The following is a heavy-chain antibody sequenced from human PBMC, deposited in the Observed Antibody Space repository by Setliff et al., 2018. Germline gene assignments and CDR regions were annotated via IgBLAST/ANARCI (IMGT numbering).Heavy chain of an antibody. CDR3: ARDTRVRDSSSVPSDTFDN. CDR1: GGSVSSTSHY. J-gene: IGHJ3*02. Sequence: SETLSLTCNVSGGSVSSTSHYWGWIRQPPGKGMEWIGSVYYSGYTYYNPSLQSRVTISVDTPKNQFSLKLSSVTAADTAVYYCARDTRVRDSSSVPSDTFDNWGRGTMVTVSS. CDR2: VYYSGYT. V-gene: IGHV4-39*07. D-gene: IGHD2-15*01.